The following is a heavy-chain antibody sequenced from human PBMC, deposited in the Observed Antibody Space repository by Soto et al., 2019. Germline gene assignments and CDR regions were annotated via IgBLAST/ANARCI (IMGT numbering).Heavy chain of an antibody. J-gene: IGHJ6*03. CDR2: INHLGSI. CDR1: GGWLSVYF. Sequence: ETLSLACVGSGGWLSVYFWRLVVQPPGLALEWIGEINHLGSINYNPSLKSRVTMSVDTSKNQFSLTLNAVTAADTATFYCAKGGISHGVSFYYRDVWDRGPTVTAS. CDR3: AKGGISHGVSFYYRDV. D-gene: IGHD2-21*01. V-gene: IGHV4-34*01.